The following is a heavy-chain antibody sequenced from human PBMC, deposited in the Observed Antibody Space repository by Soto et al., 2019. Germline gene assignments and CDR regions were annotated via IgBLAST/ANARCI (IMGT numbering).Heavy chain of an antibody. Sequence: PGGSLRLSCAASGFTFSSYAMHWVRQAPGKGLEWVAVISYDGSNKYYADTVKGRFTISRDNSTNTLYLQMNRLRAEDTAVYYCAPWFGAFDYWGQGTLVTVSS. V-gene: IGHV3-30-3*01. D-gene: IGHD3-10*01. CDR3: APWFGAFDY. CDR1: GFTFSSYA. CDR2: ISYDGSNK. J-gene: IGHJ4*02.